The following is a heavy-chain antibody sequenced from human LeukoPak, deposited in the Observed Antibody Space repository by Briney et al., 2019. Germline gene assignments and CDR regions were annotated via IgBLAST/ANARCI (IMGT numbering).Heavy chain of an antibody. J-gene: IGHJ5*02. Sequence: SVKVSCKASGGTFSSYAISWVRQAPGQGLEWMGGIIPIFGTANYAQKFQGRVTITADKSTSTAYMELSSLRSEDTAVYYCARLAAAEDWFGPWGQGTLVTVSS. CDR3: ARLAAAEDWFGP. V-gene: IGHV1-69*06. D-gene: IGHD6-13*01. CDR1: GGTFSSYA. CDR2: IIPIFGTA.